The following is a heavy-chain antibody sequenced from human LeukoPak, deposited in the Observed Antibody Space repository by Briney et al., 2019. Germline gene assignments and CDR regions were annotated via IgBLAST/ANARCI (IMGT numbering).Heavy chain of an antibody. V-gene: IGHV4-61*02. CDR1: GGSISSGSYY. D-gene: IGHD1-26*01. J-gene: IGHJ4*01. CDR2: IYTSGST. Sequence: SETLSLTCTVSGGSISSGSYYWSWIRQSAGKGLEWIGRIYTSGSTNYNPSLKSRVTISVDTSKNQFSLKLSSVTAADTAVYYCAREISVSYSGSYLDHWGQGTLVTGSS. CDR3: AREISVSYSGSYLDH.